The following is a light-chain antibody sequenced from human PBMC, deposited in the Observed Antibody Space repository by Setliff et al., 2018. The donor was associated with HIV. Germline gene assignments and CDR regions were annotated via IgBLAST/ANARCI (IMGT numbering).Light chain of an antibody. Sequence: QSALTQPASVSGSPGQSITISCTGTSSDVGGYNYVSWYQQHPGKAPKLMIYDVSNRPPGVSNRFSGSKSGNTASLTISGLQAEDEADYYCNSYTSSSTFVFGTGTKVTVL. CDR2: DVS. J-gene: IGLJ1*01. CDR1: SSDVGGYNY. CDR3: NSYTSSSTFV. V-gene: IGLV2-14*03.